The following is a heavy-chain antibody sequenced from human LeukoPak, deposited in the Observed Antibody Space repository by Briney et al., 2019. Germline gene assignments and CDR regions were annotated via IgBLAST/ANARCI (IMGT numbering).Heavy chain of an antibody. D-gene: IGHD2-2*01. CDR1: GYSFTSYW. CDR3: ARNAVGSYYGMDV. Sequence: GGSLKISCQGSGYSFTSYWIGWVRQLPGKGLEWIGIIYPGDSDTRYSPSFQGQVTISADKSISTAYLQWSSLKASDTAMYYCARNAVGSYYGMDVWGQGTTVTVSS. CDR2: IYPGDSDT. J-gene: IGHJ6*02. V-gene: IGHV5-51*01.